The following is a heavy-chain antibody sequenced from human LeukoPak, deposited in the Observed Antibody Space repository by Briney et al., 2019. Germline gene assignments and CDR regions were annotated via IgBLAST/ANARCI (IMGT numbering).Heavy chain of an antibody. Sequence: SVKVSCKASGGTFSSYAISWVRQAPGQGLEWMGGIIPIFGTANYAQQFQGRVTITTDESTSTAYMELSSLRSEDTAVYYCARVGDYSNDKYYMDVWGKGTTVTVSS. V-gene: IGHV1-69*05. CDR1: GGTFSSYA. CDR3: ARVGDYSNDKYYMDV. J-gene: IGHJ6*03. D-gene: IGHD4-11*01. CDR2: IIPIFGTA.